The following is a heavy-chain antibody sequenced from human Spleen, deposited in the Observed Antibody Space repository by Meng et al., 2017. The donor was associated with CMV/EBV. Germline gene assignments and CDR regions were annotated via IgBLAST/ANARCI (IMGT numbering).Heavy chain of an antibody. V-gene: IGHV3-30*04. CDR2: ISYDGSNK. Sequence: YGFTFSTYSMHWVRQAPGKGLGWVALISYDGSNKCYPDSVKGRFTISRDNSKNTLYLHMNSLRAEDTAIYYCARGDDVVVAPAAIYYWGQGILVTVSS. D-gene: IGHD2-2*02. CDR1: GFTFSTYS. CDR3: ARGDDVVVAPAAIYY. J-gene: IGHJ4*02.